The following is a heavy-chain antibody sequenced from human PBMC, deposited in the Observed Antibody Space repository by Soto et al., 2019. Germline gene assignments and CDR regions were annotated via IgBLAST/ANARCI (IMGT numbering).Heavy chain of an antibody. D-gene: IGHD3-3*01. CDR3: ARDRKTYYDFWSGYLGMDV. J-gene: IGHJ6*02. V-gene: IGHV3-23*01. CDR1: GLTFSSYA. Sequence: GGSLRLSCAASGLTFSSYAMSWVRQAPGKGLEWVSAISGSGGSTYYADSVKGRFTISRDNAKNSLYLQMNSLRAEDTAVYYCARDRKTYYDFWSGYLGMDVWGQGTTVTVSS. CDR2: ISGSGGST.